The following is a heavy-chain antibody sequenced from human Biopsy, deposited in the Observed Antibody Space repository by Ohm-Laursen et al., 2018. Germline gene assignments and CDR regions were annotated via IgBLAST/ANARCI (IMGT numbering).Heavy chain of an antibody. J-gene: IGHJ5*02. CDR2: MNPISGNT. D-gene: IGHD3-10*01. CDR3: ARADPPLFYYGSGSSNWFDP. V-gene: IGHV1-8*01. CDR1: GYTFTTYD. Sequence: GASVKVSCKASGYTFTTYDITWVRQATGQGPEWMGWMNPISGNTGYAQNFQGRVTMTRNTSISTAYMELSSLRSEDTAVYFCARADPPLFYYGSGSSNWFDPWGQGTLVTVSS.